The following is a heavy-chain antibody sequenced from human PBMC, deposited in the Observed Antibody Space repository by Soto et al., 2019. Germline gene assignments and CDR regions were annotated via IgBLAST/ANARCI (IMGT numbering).Heavy chain of an antibody. Sequence: GESLKISCKGSGYSFTSYWIGWVRQMPGKGLEWMGIIYPGDSDTRYSPSFQGQVTISADKSISTAYLQWSSLKASDTAMYYCARHTFLAAPSDAFDIWGQGTMVTVSS. V-gene: IGHV5-51*01. D-gene: IGHD3-3*01. CDR1: GYSFTSYW. J-gene: IGHJ3*02. CDR2: IYPGDSDT. CDR3: ARHTFLAAPSDAFDI.